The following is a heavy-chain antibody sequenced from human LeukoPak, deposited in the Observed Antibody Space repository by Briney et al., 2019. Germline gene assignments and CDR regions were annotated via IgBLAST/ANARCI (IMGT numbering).Heavy chain of an antibody. Sequence: SVKVSCKASGGTFSSYATSWVRQAPGQGLEWMGRIIPIFGTANYAQKFQGRVTITADKSTSTAYMELSSLRSEDTAVYYCARDWSRGYCTNGVCYAGRGFDYWGQGTLVTVSS. D-gene: IGHD2-8*01. CDR1: GGTFSSYA. CDR3: ARDWSRGYCTNGVCYAGRGFDY. V-gene: IGHV1-69*06. J-gene: IGHJ4*02. CDR2: IIPIFGTA.